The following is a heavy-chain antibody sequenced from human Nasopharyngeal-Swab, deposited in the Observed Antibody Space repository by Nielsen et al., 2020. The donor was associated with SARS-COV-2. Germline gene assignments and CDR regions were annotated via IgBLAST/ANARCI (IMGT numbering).Heavy chain of an antibody. CDR2: IAYDVVNT. CDR3: ATDGSRYFDS. Sequence: GVSLRLSCTASGFIFRSYAMHWVRQAPGKGLEWVALIAYDVVNTFYADSVKGRFTISRDNSQNTLYLHMNSPGPDDTAVYYCATDGSRYFDSWGQGTLVTVSS. V-gene: IGHV3-30-3*01. CDR1: GFIFRSYA. J-gene: IGHJ4*02. D-gene: IGHD1-26*01.